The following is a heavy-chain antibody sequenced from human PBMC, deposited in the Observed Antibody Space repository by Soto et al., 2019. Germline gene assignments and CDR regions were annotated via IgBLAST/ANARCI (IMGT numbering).Heavy chain of an antibody. CDR3: ASYSSSSRWFDP. D-gene: IGHD6-6*01. CDR1: GGSISSGNSY. J-gene: IGHJ5*02. V-gene: IGHV4-31*03. CDR2: IHYSGST. Sequence: SETLSLTCTVSGGSISSGNSYWSWIRQHPGKGLEWIGYIHYSGSTYYNPSLKSRVTVSVDTSKNQFSLKLSSVTAADTAVYYCASYSSSSRWFDPWGQGTLVTVSS.